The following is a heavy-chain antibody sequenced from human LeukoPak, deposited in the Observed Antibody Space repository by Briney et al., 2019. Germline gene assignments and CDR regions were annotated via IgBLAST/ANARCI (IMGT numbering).Heavy chain of an antibody. V-gene: IGHV3-48*01. J-gene: IGHJ6*03. Sequence: GGSLRLSCAASGFTFSSYTMNWVRQPPGKGLEWVSNIGTSSTTIYYADSVKGRFTISRDNAKNSLYLQMNSLRADDTAVYYCAREPVRMRFMDVWGKGTTVTVSS. CDR1: GFTFSSYT. CDR3: AREPVRMRFMDV. CDR2: IGTSSTTI.